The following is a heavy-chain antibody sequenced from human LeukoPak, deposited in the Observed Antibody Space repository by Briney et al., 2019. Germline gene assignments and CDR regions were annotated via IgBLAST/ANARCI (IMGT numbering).Heavy chain of an antibody. J-gene: IGHJ4*02. CDR2: ISGSGGST. V-gene: IGHV3-23*01. CDR3: AKSSRFWSGYYSFDY. Sequence: PGGSLRLSCAASGFTFSSYAMSWVRQAPGNGLEWVSAISGSGGSTYYADSVKGRFTISRDNSKNTLYLQMNSLRAEDTAVYYCAKSSRFWSGYYSFDYWGQGTLVTVSS. D-gene: IGHD3-3*01. CDR1: GFTFSSYA.